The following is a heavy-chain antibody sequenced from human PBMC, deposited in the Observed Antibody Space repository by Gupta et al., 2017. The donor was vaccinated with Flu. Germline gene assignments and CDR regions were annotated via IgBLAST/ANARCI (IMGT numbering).Heavy chain of an antibody. J-gene: IGHJ1*01. V-gene: IGHV3-23*01. Sequence: EVQLLESGGGLVQPGGSLRLSCAASGFTFSSYAMSWVRQAPGKGLEWVSAISGSGGSTYYADSVKGRFTISRDNSKNTLYLQMNSLRAEDTAVYYCANYKSISTLKSYFQHWGQGTLVTVSS. CDR3: ANYKSISTLKSYFQH. CDR1: GFTFSSYA. D-gene: IGHD1-1*01. CDR2: ISGSGGST.